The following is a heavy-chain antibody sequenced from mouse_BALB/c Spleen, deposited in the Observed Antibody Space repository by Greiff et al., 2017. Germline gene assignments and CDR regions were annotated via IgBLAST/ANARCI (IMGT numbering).Heavy chain of an antibody. CDR1: GYTFTSYW. V-gene: IGHV1-69*02. CDR2: IDPSDSET. D-gene: IGHD1-1*01. Sequence: QVQLQQPGAELVKPGAPVKLSCKASGYTFTSYWMNWVKQRPGRGLEWIGRIDPSDSETHYNQKFKDKATLTVDKSSSTAYIQLSSLTSEDSAVYYCAREGFITTVVGFDYWGQGTTLTVSS. J-gene: IGHJ2*01. CDR3: AREGFITTVVGFDY.